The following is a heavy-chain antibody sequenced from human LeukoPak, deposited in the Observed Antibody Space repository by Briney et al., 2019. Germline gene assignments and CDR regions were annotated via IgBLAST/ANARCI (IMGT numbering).Heavy chain of an antibody. CDR3: ATYRQVLLPFES. D-gene: IGHD2-8*02. J-gene: IGHJ4*02. Sequence: GGSLRLSCAASGFTFSTYVMSWVRQAPGKGLEWVSAISGSGGNTYYADSVRGRFTISRDNSKSTLSLQMNSLRAEDTAIYYCATYRQVLLPFESWGQGTLVTVSS. V-gene: IGHV3-23*01. CDR1: GFTFSTYV. CDR2: ISGSGGNT.